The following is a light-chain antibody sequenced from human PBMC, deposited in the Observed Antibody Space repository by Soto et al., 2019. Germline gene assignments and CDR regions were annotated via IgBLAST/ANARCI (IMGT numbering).Light chain of an antibody. J-gene: IGKJ1*01. CDR3: QQSYSTPRT. Sequence: RTQSPSSVSASVGDIVTITCRASQSISSYLNWYQQKPGKAPKLLIYAASSLQSGVPSRFSGSGSGTDFTLTISSLQPEDFATYYCQQSYSTPRTFGQGTKVDIK. CDR1: QSISSY. CDR2: AAS. V-gene: IGKV1-39*01.